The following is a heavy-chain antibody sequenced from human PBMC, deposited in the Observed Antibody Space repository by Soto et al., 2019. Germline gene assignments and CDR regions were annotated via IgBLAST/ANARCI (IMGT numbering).Heavy chain of an antibody. Sequence: PSETLSLTCTVSGGSISSYYWSWIRQPPGKGLEWIGIIYYSGSTYNNPSLRSRVSMSIDTSKDQFSLKLKSVTAADTALYFCARQRTSVVTQAYFDVWGPGSLVTVSS. V-gene: IGHV4-59*04. D-gene: IGHD2-21*02. CDR1: GGSISSYY. CDR2: IYYSGST. CDR3: ARQRTSVVTQAYFDV. J-gene: IGHJ4*02.